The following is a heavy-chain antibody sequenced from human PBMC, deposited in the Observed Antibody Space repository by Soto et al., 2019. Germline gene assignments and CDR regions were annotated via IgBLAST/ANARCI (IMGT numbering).Heavy chain of an antibody. V-gene: IGHV4-39*01. CDR1: GGSISSSSYY. CDR3: ARHTRGGYDAFDI. D-gene: IGHD3-22*01. CDR2: IYYSGST. J-gene: IGHJ3*02. Sequence: SETLSLTCTVSGGSISSSSYYWGWIRQPPGKGLKWIGSIYYSGSTYYNPSLKSRVTISVDTSKNQFSLKLSSVTAADTAVYYCARHTRGGYDAFDIWGQGTMVT.